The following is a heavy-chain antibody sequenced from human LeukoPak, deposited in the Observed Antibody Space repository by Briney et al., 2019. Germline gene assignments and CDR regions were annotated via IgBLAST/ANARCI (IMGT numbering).Heavy chain of an antibody. Sequence: GGSLRLSCAASGFTFSDYYMSWIRQAPGKGLEWVSYISSSGSTIYYADSVKGRFTISRDNSKNTLYLQMNSLRAEDTAVYYCAKDRRLRLGELSFDYWGQGTLVTVSS. CDR3: AKDRRLRLGELSFDY. CDR1: GFTFSDYY. V-gene: IGHV3-11*01. D-gene: IGHD3-16*02. CDR2: ISSSGSTI. J-gene: IGHJ4*02.